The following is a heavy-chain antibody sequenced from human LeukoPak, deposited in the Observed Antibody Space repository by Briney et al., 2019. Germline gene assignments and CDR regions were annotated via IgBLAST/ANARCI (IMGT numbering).Heavy chain of an antibody. Sequence: PAGSLTLTCTASGFTFSSDAMSWVRQAPGKGKERVSASSGSGGSTYYADSVNSRFTTSRENSNKTLFLQMNSLRADDKAVAVSGSGPSPYYADSVKGQSTISTDTSKSTLYLQMHTLRAEDTAVSYCAKGRGVVIIDYFDYWGQGTLVSVSS. D-gene: IGHD2-15*01. CDR3: GSGPSPYYADSVKGQSTISTDTSKSTLYLQMHTLRAEDTAVSYCAKGRGVVIIDYFDY. V-gene: IGHV3-23*01. J-gene: IGHJ4*02. CDR1: GFTFSSDA. CDR2: SSGSGGST.